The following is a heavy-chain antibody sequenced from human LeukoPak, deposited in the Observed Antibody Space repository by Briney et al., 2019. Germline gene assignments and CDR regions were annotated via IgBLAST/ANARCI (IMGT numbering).Heavy chain of an antibody. Sequence: SGPTLVKPTQTLTLTCTFSGFSLSTSGVSVGWIRQPPGKALEWLALIYWDDDKRYSPSLKTRLTITKDTSKNQVVLTMTNTYHVDTATYYCGHRHSSGWYSCFDYWGKGTLVTVSS. CDR3: GHRHSSGWYSCFDY. J-gene: IGHJ4*02. V-gene: IGHV2-5*02. D-gene: IGHD6-19*01. CDR1: GFSLSTSGVS. CDR2: IYWDDDK.